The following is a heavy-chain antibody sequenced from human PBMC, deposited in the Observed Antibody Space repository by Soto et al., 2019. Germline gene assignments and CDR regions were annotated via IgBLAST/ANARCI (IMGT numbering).Heavy chain of an antibody. CDR2: IYHSGST. D-gene: IGHD6-13*01. V-gene: IGHV4-4*02. Sequence: SETLSLTXAVSGGSISSSNWWSWVRQPPGKGLEWIGEIYHSGSTNYNPSLKSRVTISVDKSKNQFSLKLSSVTAADTAVYYCARAGPGIAAAGSGFFDYWGQGTLVTVSS. J-gene: IGHJ4*02. CDR1: GGSISSSNW. CDR3: ARAGPGIAAAGSGFFDY.